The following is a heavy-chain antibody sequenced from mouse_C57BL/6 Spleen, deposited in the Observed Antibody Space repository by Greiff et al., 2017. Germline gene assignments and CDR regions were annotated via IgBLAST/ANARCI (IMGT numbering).Heavy chain of an antibody. CDR1: GYTFTSYW. Sequence: QVQLQQPGAELVKPGASVKLSCKASGYTFTSYWMHWVKQRPGQGLEWIGMIHPNSGSTNYNEKFKSKATLTVDKSSSTAYMQLSSLTSEDSAVYYCARDDYDWVFAYWGQGTLVTVSA. V-gene: IGHV1-64*01. J-gene: IGHJ3*01. CDR2: IHPNSGST. CDR3: ARDDYDWVFAY. D-gene: IGHD2-4*01.